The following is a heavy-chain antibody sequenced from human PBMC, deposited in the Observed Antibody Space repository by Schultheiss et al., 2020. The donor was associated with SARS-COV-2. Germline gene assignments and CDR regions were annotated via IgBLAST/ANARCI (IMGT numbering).Heavy chain of an antibody. D-gene: IGHD1-26*01. V-gene: IGHV1-18*04. Sequence: GESLKISCKASGYTFTSYYMHWVRQAPGQGLEWMGWISAYNGNTNYAQKLQGRVTMTTDTSTSTAYMELRSLRSDDTAVYYCARDGASYYYGMDVWGQGTTVTVSS. CDR1: GYTFTSYY. CDR2: ISAYNGNT. J-gene: IGHJ6*02. CDR3: ARDGASYYYGMDV.